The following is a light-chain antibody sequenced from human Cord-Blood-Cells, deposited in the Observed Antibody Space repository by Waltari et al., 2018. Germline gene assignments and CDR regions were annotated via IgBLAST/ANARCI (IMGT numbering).Light chain of an antibody. J-gene: IGLJ3*02. CDR1: SSDVGSYHL. CDR2: ECS. CDR3: CSYAGSSTWV. V-gene: IGLV2-23*01. Sequence: QSALTQPASVSGSPGQSITISCTGTSSDVGSYHLVSWYQQHPGKAPKLMLYECSKRPLGFSNRFAGSKSGNTASLTIAGLQAEDEADYCCCSYAGSSTWVFGGGTKLTVL.